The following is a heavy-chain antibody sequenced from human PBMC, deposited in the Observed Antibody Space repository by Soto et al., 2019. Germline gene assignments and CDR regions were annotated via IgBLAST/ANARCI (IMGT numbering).Heavy chain of an antibody. Sequence: PSETLSLTCTVSGGSISSYYWSWIRQPPGKGLEWIGYIYYSGSTNYNPSLKSRVTISVDTSKNQFSLKLSSVTAADTAVYYCASSISSGWDYYYYYGMDVWGQGTTVTVSS. CDR1: GGSISSYY. V-gene: IGHV4-59*01. CDR2: IYYSGST. J-gene: IGHJ6*02. CDR3: ASSISSGWDYYYYYGMDV. D-gene: IGHD6-19*01.